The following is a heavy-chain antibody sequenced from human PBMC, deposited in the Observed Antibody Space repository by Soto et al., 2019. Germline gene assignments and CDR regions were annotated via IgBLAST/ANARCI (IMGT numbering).Heavy chain of an antibody. D-gene: IGHD2-15*01. CDR2: ISAYNGNT. J-gene: IGHJ5*02. CDR1: GYTFTSYG. V-gene: IGHV1-18*01. CDR3: ARDSGGYCSGGSCLRGLWFDP. Sequence: QVQLVQSGAEVKKPGASVKVSCKASGYTFTSYGISWVRQAPGQGLEWMGWISAYNGNTNYAQKLQGRVTMTTDTSTSTAYMELRSLRSDDTAVYYCARDSGGYCSGGSCLRGLWFDPWGQGTLVTVSS.